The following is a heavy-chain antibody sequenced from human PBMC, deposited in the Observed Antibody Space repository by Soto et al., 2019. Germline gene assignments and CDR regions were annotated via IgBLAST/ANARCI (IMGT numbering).Heavy chain of an antibody. Sequence: EVQLVESGGGLVQSGGSLRLSCAASGFTFSSYWMHWVRQAPGKGRVWVLRIKGDGISTNYADSVKGRFTISRDNAKDTVFLQMNGLSADDTAVYYCARGAMGNYYNDYWGQGTLVTVSS. V-gene: IGHV3-74*01. CDR1: GFTFSSYW. CDR2: IKGDGIST. CDR3: ARGAMGNYYNDY. D-gene: IGHD3-10*01. J-gene: IGHJ4*02.